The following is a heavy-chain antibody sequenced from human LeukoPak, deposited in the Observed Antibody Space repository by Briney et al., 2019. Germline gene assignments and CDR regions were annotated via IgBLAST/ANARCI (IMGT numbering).Heavy chain of an antibody. CDR1: GFTFSSYW. V-gene: IGHV3-7*03. CDR2: IKQDGSEK. Sequence: GGSLRLSCAASGFTFSSYWMSWVRQAPGKGLEWVANIKQDGSEKYYVDSVKGRFTISRDNAKNSLYLQMNSLRAEDTAVYYCARVRLRLGELSPWNYWGQGTLVTVSS. CDR3: ARVRLRLGELSPWNY. J-gene: IGHJ4*02. D-gene: IGHD3-16*02.